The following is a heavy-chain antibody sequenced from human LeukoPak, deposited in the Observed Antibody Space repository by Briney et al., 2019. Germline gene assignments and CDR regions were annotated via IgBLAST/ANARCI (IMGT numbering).Heavy chain of an antibody. V-gene: IGHV3-23*01. D-gene: IGHD5-24*01. CDR3: AKRRDGYNNGGYS. J-gene: IGHJ4*02. CDR1: GFTFSSYA. Sequence: QPGGSLRLSCAASGFTFSSYAMSWVRQAPGKGLEWVSSVSGSGGHTDYADFVKGRFTISRDNSKNTLFLQLNNLRAEDSAIYYCAKRRDGYNNGGYSWGQGTLVTVSS. CDR2: VSGSGGHT.